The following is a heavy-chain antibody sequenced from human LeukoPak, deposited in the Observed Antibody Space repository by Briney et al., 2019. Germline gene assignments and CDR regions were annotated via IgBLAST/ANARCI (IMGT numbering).Heavy chain of an antibody. CDR3: ARRYYYDTSGYYGFFN. Sequence: GGSLRLSCAASGFTFSSYWTHWVRQAPGKGLVWVSRINRDGSDINYADSVKGRFTISRDNAKNTLYLQMNSLRAEDTAVYYCARRYYYDTSGYYGFFNWGQGTLVTVSS. J-gene: IGHJ4*02. V-gene: IGHV3-74*01. D-gene: IGHD3-22*01. CDR2: INRDGSDI. CDR1: GFTFSSYW.